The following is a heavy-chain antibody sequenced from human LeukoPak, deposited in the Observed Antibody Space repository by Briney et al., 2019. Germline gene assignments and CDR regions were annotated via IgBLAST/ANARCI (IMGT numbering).Heavy chain of an antibody. Sequence: GGSLRLSCAASGFTFSSYEMNWVRQAPGKGLEWVSYISSSGSTIYYADSVKGRFTISRDNAKNSLYLQMNSLRAEDTAVYYCARYVNLDGYNQYYFDYWGQGTLVTVSS. CDR1: GFTFSSYE. J-gene: IGHJ4*02. D-gene: IGHD5-24*01. CDR2: ISSSGSTI. CDR3: ARYVNLDGYNQYYFDY. V-gene: IGHV3-48*03.